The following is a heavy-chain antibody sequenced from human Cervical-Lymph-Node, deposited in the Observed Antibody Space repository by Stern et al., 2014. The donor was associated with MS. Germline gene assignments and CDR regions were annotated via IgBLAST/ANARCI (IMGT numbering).Heavy chain of an antibody. V-gene: IGHV1-2*06. CDR3: AREAAMAVAGTGVDY. CDR1: GYTFTGYY. D-gene: IGHD6-19*01. J-gene: IGHJ4*02. CDR2: IIRNSGGT. Sequence: VQLVDSGAEVKKPGASVKVSCKASGYTFTGYYMHWVRQAPGQWLEWIGRIIRNSGGTSYAQKFQGRVTMTRDTSISTAYMELSRLRSDDTAVYYCAREAAMAVAGTGVDYWGQGTLVTVSS.